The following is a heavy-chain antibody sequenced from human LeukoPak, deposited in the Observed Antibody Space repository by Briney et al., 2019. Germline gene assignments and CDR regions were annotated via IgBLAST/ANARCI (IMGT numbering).Heavy chain of an antibody. CDR1: GFTFSSYA. CDR2: ISSNGGST. Sequence: GGSLRLSCAASGFTFSSYAMHWVRQAPGKGLEYVSAISSNGGSTYYANSVKARFTISRDNSKNTLYLQMGSLRAEDMAVYYCARAGPLELMGAFDIWGQGTMVTVSS. J-gene: IGHJ3*02. CDR3: ARAGPLELMGAFDI. D-gene: IGHD1-7*01. V-gene: IGHV3-64*01.